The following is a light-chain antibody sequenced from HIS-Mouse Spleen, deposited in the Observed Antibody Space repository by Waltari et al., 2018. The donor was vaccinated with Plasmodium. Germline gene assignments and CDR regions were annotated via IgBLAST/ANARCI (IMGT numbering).Light chain of an antibody. V-gene: IGLV3-10*01. CDR3: YSTDSSGNHRV. Sequence: SYELTQPPSVSVSPGQTARTTCSGDACPKQYAYWYQQKSGQAPVLVIYEDSKRPSGIPERFSGSSSGTMATLTISGAQVEDEADYYCYSTDSSGNHRVFGGGTKLTVL. J-gene: IGLJ3*02. CDR2: EDS. CDR1: ACPKQY.